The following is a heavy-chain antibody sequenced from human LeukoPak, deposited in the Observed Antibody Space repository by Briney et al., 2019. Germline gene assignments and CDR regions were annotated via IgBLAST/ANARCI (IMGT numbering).Heavy chain of an antibody. D-gene: IGHD3-10*01. CDR2: INPNSGGT. V-gene: IGHV1-2*04. Sequence: ASVTVSCTASGYTFTGYYMHWVRQAPGQGLEWMGWINPNSGGTNYAQKFQGWVTMTRDTSISTAYMELSRLRPDDTAVYYCARGSVRGVIITPPFDYWGQGTLVTVSS. J-gene: IGHJ4*02. CDR3: ARGSVRGVIITPPFDY. CDR1: GYTFTGYY.